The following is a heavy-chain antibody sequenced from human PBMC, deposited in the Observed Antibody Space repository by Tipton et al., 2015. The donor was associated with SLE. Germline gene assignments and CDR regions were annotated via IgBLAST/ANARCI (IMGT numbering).Heavy chain of an antibody. D-gene: IGHD3-10*01. CDR3: AIDLSPPPCTVQGVYGY. J-gene: IGHJ4*02. CDR1: GFTFSSFA. CDR2: ISYDGTHK. V-gene: IGHV3-30*04. Sequence: PLRLSCAASGFTFSSFAMHWVRQATGKGLEWVAVISYDGTHKYYADSVKGRFTISRDNSKNTLYLQMNSLRAEDTAVCYCAIDLSPPPCTVQGVYGYRGQGTLVTVSS.